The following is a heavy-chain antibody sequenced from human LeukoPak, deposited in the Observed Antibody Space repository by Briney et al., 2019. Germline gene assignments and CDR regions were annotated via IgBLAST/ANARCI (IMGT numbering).Heavy chain of an antibody. Sequence: GASVKVSCKASGYTFPNNDVHRVRQAPGPRPEWMGRINLGYGDTKYSQNFQGRVTFARHTSANTAIIELSSLRSEDTAVYYCARRGVTTRDSYYYAMHVWGQRTTVTVSS. J-gene: IGHJ6*02. CDR1: GYTFPNND. D-gene: IGHD2-21*02. V-gene: IGHV1-3*01. CDR2: INLGYGDT. CDR3: ARRGVTTRDSYYYAMHV.